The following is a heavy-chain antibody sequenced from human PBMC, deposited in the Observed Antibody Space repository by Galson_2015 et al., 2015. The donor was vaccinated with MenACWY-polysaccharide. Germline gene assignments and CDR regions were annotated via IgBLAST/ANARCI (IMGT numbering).Heavy chain of an antibody. CDR2: MNPNSGNT. V-gene: IGHV1-8*01. D-gene: IGHD6-19*01. CDR3: TRIIDRKHAVVAS. Sequence: SVKVSCKASGYKFSSYDINWVRQASGQGLEWMGWMNPNSGNTGYAQRFQGRIAMTRDTATSTAYMELRMLRYDDTAVYYCTRIIDRKHAVVASWGQGTLVSVS. CDR1: GYKFSSYD. J-gene: IGHJ4*02.